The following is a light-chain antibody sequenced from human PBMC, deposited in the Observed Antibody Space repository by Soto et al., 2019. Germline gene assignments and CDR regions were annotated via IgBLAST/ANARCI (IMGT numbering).Light chain of an antibody. J-gene: IGLJ2*01. CDR3: HVWDSITNHVV. Sequence: SYELTQPPSVAVAPGTTAGISCEGNDIGRKSVHWYQKKSGQAPVLVIHSDNDRPSGIPDRFSGSNYGNTATLTISRVEAGDEAVYYCHVWDSITNHVVFGGGTKLTVL. V-gene: IGLV3-21*04. CDR1: DIGRKS. CDR2: SDN.